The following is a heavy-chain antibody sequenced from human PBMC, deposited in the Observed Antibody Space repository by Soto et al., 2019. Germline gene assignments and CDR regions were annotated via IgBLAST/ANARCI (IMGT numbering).Heavy chain of an antibody. J-gene: IGHJ4*02. V-gene: IGHV3-48*02. Sequence: EVQLVESGGGLVQPGGSLRLSCAASGFTFSSYSMNWVRRAPGKGLEWVSYISGLSSTIYYADSVKGRFTVSSDNAKNSQYLQMNSLRDEDAAVYDWAREGADSGSFPFDFWGPGTLVTVAS. D-gene: IGHD1-26*01. CDR3: AREGADSGSFPFDF. CDR1: GFTFSSYS. CDR2: ISGLSSTI.